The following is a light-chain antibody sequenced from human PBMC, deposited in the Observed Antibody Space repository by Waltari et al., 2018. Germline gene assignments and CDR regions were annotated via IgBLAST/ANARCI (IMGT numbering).Light chain of an antibody. CDR3: QAWDSSVV. CDR2: HDS. J-gene: IGLJ2*01. Sequence: ACWSQQKPGQSPVRVIYHDSKRPSWIPERFSGSNSGNTATLTISGTQAMDEADYYCQAWDSSVVFGGGTKLTVL. V-gene: IGLV3-1*01.